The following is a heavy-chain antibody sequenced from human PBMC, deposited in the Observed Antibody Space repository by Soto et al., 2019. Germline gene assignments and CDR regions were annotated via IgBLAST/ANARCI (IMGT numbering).Heavy chain of an antibody. CDR2: IYYSGSM. J-gene: IGHJ5*02. CDR1: GGSIGSYY. V-gene: IGHV4-59*01. CDR3: ARAYYDSSGYSLDP. D-gene: IGHD3-22*01. Sequence: QVHLQESGPGLVRPSETLSLSCTVSGGSIGSYYWSWIRQPPGKGLEWIGYIYYSGSMNYNPSLKSRVIISDNPCKTRIFLGLSSVTAAATAVYYWARAYYDSSGYSLDPWGQGILVTVSS.